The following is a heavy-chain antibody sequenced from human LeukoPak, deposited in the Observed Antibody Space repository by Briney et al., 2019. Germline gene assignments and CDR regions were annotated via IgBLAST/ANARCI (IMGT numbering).Heavy chain of an antibody. D-gene: IGHD5-18*01. J-gene: IGHJ6*03. Sequence: ASVKVSCKASGYTFTSYGISWVRQAPGQRLEWMGWISAYNGNTNYAQKLQGRVTMTTDTSTSTAYMELRSLRSDDTAVYYCARSYGYNYYYYYYMDVWGKGTTVTVSS. CDR2: ISAYNGNT. CDR1: GYTFTSYG. V-gene: IGHV1-18*01. CDR3: ARSYGYNYYYYYYMDV.